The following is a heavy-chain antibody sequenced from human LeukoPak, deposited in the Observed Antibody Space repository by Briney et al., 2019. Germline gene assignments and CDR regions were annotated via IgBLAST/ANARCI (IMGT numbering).Heavy chain of an antibody. V-gene: IGHV3-23*01. CDR3: AKARRPKSHRSGIIFHY. CDR1: GFTFSSYA. J-gene: IGHJ4*02. D-gene: IGHD3-10*01. CDR2: ISGSGGST. Sequence: GGSLRLSCAASGFTFSSYAMSWVRQAPGKGLEWVSVISGSGGSTYYAAYVKGRFTISRDNSTNTLYLQMNSLRADDTAVYYCAKARRPKSHRSGIIFHYWGQGTLVTVSS.